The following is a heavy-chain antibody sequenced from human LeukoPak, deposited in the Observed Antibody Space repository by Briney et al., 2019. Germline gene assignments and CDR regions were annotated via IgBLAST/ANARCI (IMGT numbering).Heavy chain of an antibody. CDR1: GYTFTSYG. D-gene: IGHD6-13*01. J-gene: IGHJ4*02. Sequence: GASVKVSCKASGYTFTSYGISWVRQAPGQGLEWMGWISAYNGNTNYAQKLQGRVTMTTDTSTSTAYMELRSLRSDDTAVYYCARVVRGIAAAGGYVDYWGQGTLVTVSS. CDR2: ISAYNGNT. V-gene: IGHV1-18*01. CDR3: ARVVRGIAAAGGYVDY.